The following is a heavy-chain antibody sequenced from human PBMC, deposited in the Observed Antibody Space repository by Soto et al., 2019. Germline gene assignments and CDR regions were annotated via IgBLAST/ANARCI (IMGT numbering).Heavy chain of an antibody. CDR1: GFTFSDYA. Sequence: QVQLVESGGGVVQPGRSLRLSCAASGFTFSDYALHWVRQAPGKGLEWVAVISHDGSNKYYADSVKGRFTISRDNSKNTLYLQMNSLRADDTAVYYCARGAPYYDYVWGSWDYWGQGTLVTVSS. J-gene: IGHJ4*02. D-gene: IGHD3-16*01. CDR3: ARGAPYYDYVWGSWDY. V-gene: IGHV3-30-3*01. CDR2: ISHDGSNK.